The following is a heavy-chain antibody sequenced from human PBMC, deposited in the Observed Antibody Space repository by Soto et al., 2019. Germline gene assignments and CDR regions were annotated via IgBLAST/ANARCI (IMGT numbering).Heavy chain of an antibody. CDR1: GFTFSNFG. CDR2: ISSDGSNK. J-gene: IGHJ1*01. CDR3: VKPYYDSRGYPQYFQR. Sequence: QVQLVESGGGVVQPGRSLRLSCAASGFTFSNFGMHWVRQAPGKGLEWVAAISSDGSNKYYADAVKGRFTISRDNSKNTLYLQMSCLRAENTAVFYCVKPYYDSRGYPQYFQRCGHGTLVTVSS. D-gene: IGHD3-22*01. V-gene: IGHV3-30*18.